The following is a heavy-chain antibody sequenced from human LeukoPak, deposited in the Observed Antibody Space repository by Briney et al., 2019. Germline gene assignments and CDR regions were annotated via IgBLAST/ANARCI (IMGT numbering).Heavy chain of an antibody. J-gene: IGHJ4*02. CDR2: ISYDGSNK. V-gene: IGHV3-30*18. D-gene: IGHD3-10*01. CDR1: GFTFSSYG. CDR3: AKDPSWFGELLWAYYFDY. Sequence: GGSLRLSCAASGFTFSSYGMHWVRQAPGKGLEWVAVISYDGSNKYYADSVKGRFTISRDNSKNTLYLRMNSLRAEDTAVYYCAKDPSWFGELLWAYYFDYWGQGTLVTVSS.